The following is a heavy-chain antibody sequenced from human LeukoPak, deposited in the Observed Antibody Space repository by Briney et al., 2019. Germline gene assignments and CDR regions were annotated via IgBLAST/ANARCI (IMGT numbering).Heavy chain of an antibody. Sequence: GGSLRLSCAASGFTFSSYAMHWVRQAPGKGLEWVSFISSSRNYMSYADSLNGRFPTSRDNAKSSLYLQINRLRAEYTAAYYCERPLDSSNNSFDYWGQGTLVTVSA. J-gene: IGHJ4*02. CDR3: ERPLDSSNNSFDY. V-gene: IGHV3-21*01. D-gene: IGHD6-13*01. CDR1: GFTFSSYA. CDR2: ISSSRNYM.